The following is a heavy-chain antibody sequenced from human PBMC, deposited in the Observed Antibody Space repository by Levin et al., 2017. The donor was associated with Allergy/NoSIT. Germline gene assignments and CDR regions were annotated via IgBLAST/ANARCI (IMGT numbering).Heavy chain of an antibody. CDR1: GFTFDDYG. CDR2: INWSGGTT. J-gene: IGHJ4*02. V-gene: IGHV3-20*04. CDR3: ARDVWLGVMVRGVSPSDY. Sequence: GESLKISCAASGFTFDDYGMSWVRQAPGKGLEWVSGINWSGGTTAYTDSVKGRFTISRDNAKNSLYLQMDTLRAEDTAFYYCARDVWLGVMVRGVSPSDYWGQGTLVTVSS. D-gene: IGHD3-10*01.